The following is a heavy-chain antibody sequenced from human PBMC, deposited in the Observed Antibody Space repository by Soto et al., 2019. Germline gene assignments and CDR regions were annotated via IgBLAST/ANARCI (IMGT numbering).Heavy chain of an antibody. CDR2: ISSSSSTI. CDR1: GFTFIGYS. D-gene: IGHD3-22*01. V-gene: IGHV3-48*02. J-gene: IGHJ4*02. CDR3: ARGNPITMIVVVAPDFDY. Sequence: WGLLRLPCAASGFTFIGYSMNWVRQAPGKGLEWVSYISSSSSTIYYADSVKGRFTISRDNAKNSLYLQMNSLRDEDTAVYYCARGNPITMIVVVAPDFDYWGQGTLVTVSS.